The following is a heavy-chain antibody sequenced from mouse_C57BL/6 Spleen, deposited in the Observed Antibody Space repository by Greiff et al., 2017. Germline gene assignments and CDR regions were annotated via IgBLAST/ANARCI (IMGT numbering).Heavy chain of an antibody. CDR3: AREDYGSRNYAMDY. J-gene: IGHJ4*01. D-gene: IGHD1-1*01. V-gene: IGHV5-4*01. Sequence: DVMLVESGGGLVKPGGSLKLSCAASGFTFSSYAMSWVRQTPDKRLEWVATISDGGSYTYYPDNVKGRFTISRDNAKNNLYLQMSHLKSEDTAMYYCAREDYGSRNYAMDYWGQGTSGTVSS. CDR2: ISDGGSYT. CDR1: GFTFSSYA.